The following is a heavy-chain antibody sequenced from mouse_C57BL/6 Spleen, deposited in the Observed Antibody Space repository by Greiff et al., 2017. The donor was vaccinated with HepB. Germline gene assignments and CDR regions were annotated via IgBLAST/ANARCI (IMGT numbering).Heavy chain of an antibody. D-gene: IGHD2-13*01. J-gene: IGHJ3*01. CDR3: ARRVKRRIAY. V-gene: IGHV1-61*01. Sequence: QVQLQQPGAELVRPGSSVKLSCKASGYTFTSYWMDRVKQRPGQGLEWIGNIYPSDSETHYNQKFKDKATLTVDKSSSTAYMQLSSLTSEDSAVYYCARRVKRRIAYWGQGTLVTVSA. CDR1: GYTFTSYW. CDR2: IYPSDSET.